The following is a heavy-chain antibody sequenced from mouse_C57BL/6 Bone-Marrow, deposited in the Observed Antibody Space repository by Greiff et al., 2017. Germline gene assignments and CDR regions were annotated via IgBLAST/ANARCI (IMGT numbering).Heavy chain of an antibody. CDR1: GFTFSSYG. Sequence: EVMLVESVGDLVKPGGSLKLSCAASGFTFSSYGMSWVRQTPDKRLEWVATISSGGSYTYYPDSVKGRFTISRDNAKNTLYLQMSSLKSEDTAMYYCARGKAAQIAYWGQGTLVTVSA. CDR3: ARGKAAQIAY. D-gene: IGHD3-2*02. CDR2: ISSGGSYT. J-gene: IGHJ3*01. V-gene: IGHV5-6*01.